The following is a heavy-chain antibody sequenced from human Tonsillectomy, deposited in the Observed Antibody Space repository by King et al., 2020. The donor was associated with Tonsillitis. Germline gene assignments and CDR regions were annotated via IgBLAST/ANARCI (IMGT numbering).Heavy chain of an antibody. CDR2: INPNSGGT. V-gene: IGHV1-2*02. CDR1: GYTFTDYY. CDR3: ARGWCSSNNCPWGFDY. Sequence: VQLVESGAEVEKPGASVKVSCKASGYTFTDYYMHWVRQAPGQGLEWMGWINPNSGGTNYAQKFQGRVTMTRDTSISTAYMELSRLRSDDTAVYYCARGWCSSNNCPWGFDYWGQGTLVTVSS. J-gene: IGHJ4*02. D-gene: IGHD2-2*01.